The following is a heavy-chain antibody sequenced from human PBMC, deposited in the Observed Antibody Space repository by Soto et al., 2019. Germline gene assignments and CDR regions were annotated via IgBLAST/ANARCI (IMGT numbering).Heavy chain of an antibody. Sequence: QISLRESGPTLVKPTQTLTLTCSFSGFSLSTTGVGVGWIRQPPGKALEWLAVIYWDEDQSYSPSLKSRLTITKDTSKNQVVLTMTNMDPVDTATYYCAHMGYTNGYVDYWGQGTLVTVSS. J-gene: IGHJ4*02. CDR3: AHMGYTNGYVDY. CDR2: IYWDEDQ. D-gene: IGHD2-8*01. CDR1: GFSLSTTGVG. V-gene: IGHV2-5*02.